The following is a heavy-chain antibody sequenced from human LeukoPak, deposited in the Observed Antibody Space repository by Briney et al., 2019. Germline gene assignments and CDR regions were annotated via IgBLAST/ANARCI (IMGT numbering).Heavy chain of an antibody. V-gene: IGHV4-61*02. CDR3: ARGGVVLMYDY. Sequence: SETLPLTCTVSGGSISSGSYYWSWIWQPAGKGLEWIGRIYTSGNTDYNPSLKSRVTISVDTSKNQFSLRLSSVTAADTAVYYCARGGVVLMYDYWGQGTLVTVSS. CDR2: IYTSGNT. J-gene: IGHJ4*02. D-gene: IGHD2-2*01. CDR1: GGSISSGSYY.